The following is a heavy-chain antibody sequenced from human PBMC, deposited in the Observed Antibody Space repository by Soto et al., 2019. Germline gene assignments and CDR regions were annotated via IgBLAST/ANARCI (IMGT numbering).Heavy chain of an antibody. CDR3: ATEYSRGNGEGRSVHYFDY. D-gene: IGHD6-6*01. V-gene: IGHV3-30*03. CDR1: GFTFSSYG. Sequence: GGSLRLSCAASGFTFSSYGMHWVRQAPGKGLEWVAVISYDGSNKYYADSVKGRFTISRDNSKNTLYLQMNSLRAEDTAVYYCATEYSRGNGEGRSVHYFDYWGQGTLVTVSS. CDR2: ISYDGSNK. J-gene: IGHJ4*02.